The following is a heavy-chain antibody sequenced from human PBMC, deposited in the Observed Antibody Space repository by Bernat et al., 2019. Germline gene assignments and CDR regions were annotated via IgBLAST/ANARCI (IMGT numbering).Heavy chain of an antibody. V-gene: IGHV4-31*03. Sequence: QVQLQESGPGLVKPSQTLSLTCTVSGGSISSGGYYWSWIRQHPGKGLEWLGYIYYSWSTYYNPSLKSRVTISVDTSKNQFSLKLGSVTAADTAVYYCARTYYDFWSGYSNAYYFDYWGQGTLVTVSS. J-gene: IGHJ4*02. D-gene: IGHD3-3*01. CDR3: ARTYYDFWSGYSNAYYFDY. CDR1: GGSISSGGYY. CDR2: IYYSWST.